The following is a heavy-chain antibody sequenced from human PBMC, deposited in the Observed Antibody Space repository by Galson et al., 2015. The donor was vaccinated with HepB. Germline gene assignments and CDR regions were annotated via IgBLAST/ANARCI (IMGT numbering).Heavy chain of an antibody. V-gene: IGHV3-23*01. CDR2: MSGSGGST. J-gene: IGHJ4*02. CDR3: AKDGGELYSGSFQVDC. D-gene: IGHD1-26*01. Sequence: SLRLSCAASGFTFSSYAMTWVRQAPGKGLEWVSVMSGSGGSTFYAESVKGRFTISRDNSKNTLFLQMNSLRAEDTAVYYCAKDGGELYSGSFQVDCWGQGTLVTVSS. CDR1: GFTFSSYA.